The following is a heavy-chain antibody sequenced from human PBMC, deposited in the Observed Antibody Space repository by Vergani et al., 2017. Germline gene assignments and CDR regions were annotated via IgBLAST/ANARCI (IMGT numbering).Heavy chain of an antibody. J-gene: IGHJ4*02. Sequence: EVQLLESGGGLVQPGGSLRLSSAASGFTFSSYAMSWVRQAPGKGLEWVSAISGSGGSTYYADSVKGRFTISRDNSKNTLYRQRNSLRAEDTAVYYCAKDRDIAAAGCFDYWGQGTLVTVSS. D-gene: IGHD6-13*01. CDR1: GFTFSSYA. CDR2: ISGSGGST. V-gene: IGHV3-23*01. CDR3: AKDRDIAAAGCFDY.